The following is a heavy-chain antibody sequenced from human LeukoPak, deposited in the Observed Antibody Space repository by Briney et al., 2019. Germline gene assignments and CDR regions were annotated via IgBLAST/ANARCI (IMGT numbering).Heavy chain of an antibody. V-gene: IGHV3-33*06. CDR1: GFTFSNYG. CDR3: AKAMVRGSKSYYYYGMDA. Sequence: PGRSLRLSCAASGFTFSNYGMHWVRQAPGKGREWVAVIWFDGINKYYADSVKGRFTISRDNSKNTLFLQMNSLRAEDTAVYYCAKAMVRGSKSYYYYGMDAWGQGSTVTVSS. CDR2: IWFDGINK. D-gene: IGHD3-10*01. J-gene: IGHJ6*02.